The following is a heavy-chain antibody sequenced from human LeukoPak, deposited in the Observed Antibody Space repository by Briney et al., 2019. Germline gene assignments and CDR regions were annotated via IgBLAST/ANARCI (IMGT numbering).Heavy chain of an antibody. CDR3: ARERTRKSGSYYK. V-gene: IGHV4-39*07. Sequence: SETLSLTCTVSGGSISSSNYYWGWIRQPPGKGLEWIGSIYYSGNTNYNPSLKSRVTISVDTSKNQFSLKLSSVTAADTAVYYCARERTRKSGSYYKWGQGTLVTVSS. CDR2: IYYSGNT. J-gene: IGHJ4*02. CDR1: GGSISSSNYY. D-gene: IGHD1-26*01.